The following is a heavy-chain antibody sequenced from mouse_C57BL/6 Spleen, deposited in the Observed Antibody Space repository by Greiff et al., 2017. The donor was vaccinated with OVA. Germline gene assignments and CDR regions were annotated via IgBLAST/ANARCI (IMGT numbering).Heavy chain of an antibody. D-gene: IGHD3-3*01. CDR2: INPNNGGT. CDR1: GYTFTDYY. V-gene: IGHV1-26*01. J-gene: IGHJ2*01. CDR3: ARRGLWDYFDY. Sequence: VQLKQSGPELVKPGASVKISCKASGYTFTDYYMNWVKQSHGKSLEWIGDINPNNGGTSYNQKFKGKATLTVDKSSSTAYMELRSLTSEDSAVYYCARRGLWDYFDYWGQGTTLTVSS.